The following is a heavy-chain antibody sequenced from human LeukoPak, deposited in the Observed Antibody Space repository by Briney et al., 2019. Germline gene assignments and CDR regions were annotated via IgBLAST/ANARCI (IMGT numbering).Heavy chain of an antibody. V-gene: IGHV3-30-3*01. CDR2: ISYDGSNK. Sequence: GGSLRLSCAASGFTFSSYAMHWVRQAPGKGLEWVAVISYDGSNKYYADSVKGRFTISRDNSKNSLYLQMNSLRAEDTAVYYCARENYASGSYGDYWGQGTLVTVSS. J-gene: IGHJ4*02. D-gene: IGHD3-10*01. CDR1: GFTFSSYA. CDR3: ARENYASGSYGDY.